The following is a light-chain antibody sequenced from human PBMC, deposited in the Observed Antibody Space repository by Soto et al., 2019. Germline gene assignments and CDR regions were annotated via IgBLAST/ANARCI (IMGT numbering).Light chain of an antibody. J-gene: IGLJ3*02. CDR2: CND. CDR3: ATRDNSLSRWV. CDR1: SSNIGTNY. V-gene: IGLV1-47*02. Sequence: QSVLTQPPSASGTPGQRVTISCSGSSSNIGTNYVYWYKQLPGTAPKLLIYCNDQRPSGVPDRLSGSKSGTSASLAISGLRSEDEAEYYCATRDNSLSRWVFGGGTKLTVL.